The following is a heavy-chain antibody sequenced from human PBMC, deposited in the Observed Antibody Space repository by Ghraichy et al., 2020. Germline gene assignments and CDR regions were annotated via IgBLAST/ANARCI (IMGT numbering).Heavy chain of an antibody. V-gene: IGHV4-39*01. Sequence: TCPVSGGSISSNSYYWDWIRRPPGKGLEWIGSIYYRGNTYYNPSLKSRVTISVDTSKTQFSLNLSSVTAADAAVYYCARRARTYFDYWGPGTLVTVSS. J-gene: IGHJ4*02. CDR3: ARRARTYFDY. CDR2: IYYRGNT. CDR1: GGSISSNSYY.